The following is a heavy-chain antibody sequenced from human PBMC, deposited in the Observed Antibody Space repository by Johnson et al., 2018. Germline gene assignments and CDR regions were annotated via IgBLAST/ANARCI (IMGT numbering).Heavy chain of an antibody. J-gene: IGHJ6*02. CDR3: TSVSSSSAVLTHYYYYGMDV. D-gene: IGHD6-6*01. Sequence: VQLVQSGGGLVQPGRSLRLSCTTSGFTFGDYPMSWFRQAPGKGLEWVGFIRSKGYGGTTEYAASVKGRFTILRDDSKSIANLQMNSLKTEDTAVYYCTSVSSSSAVLTHYYYYGMDVWGQGTTVTVSS. CDR2: IRSKGYGGTT. CDR1: GFTFGDYP. V-gene: IGHV3-49*03.